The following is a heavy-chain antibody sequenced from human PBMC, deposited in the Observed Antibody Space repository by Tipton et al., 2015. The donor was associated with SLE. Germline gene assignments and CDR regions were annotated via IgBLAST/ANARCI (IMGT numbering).Heavy chain of an antibody. D-gene: IGHD3-3*01. Sequence: SLRLSCAASGFTSSGSAMHWVRQASGKGLEWVGRIRSKANSYATAYAASVKGRFTISRDDSKNTAYLQMNSLKTEDTAVYYCTSPYDFRNYYYGMDVWGQGTTVTVSS. V-gene: IGHV3-73*01. CDR3: TSPYDFRNYYYGMDV. J-gene: IGHJ6*02. CDR1: GFTSSGSA. CDR2: IRSKANSYAT.